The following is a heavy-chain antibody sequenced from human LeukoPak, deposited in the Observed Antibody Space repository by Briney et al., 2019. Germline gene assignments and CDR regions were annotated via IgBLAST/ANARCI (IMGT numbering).Heavy chain of an antibody. Sequence: SQTLSLTCTVSGGSISSGDYHWSWIRQPPGQGLECIGYIYYSGSTYYNPSLKSRVTISVDTSKNQFSLKLSSVSAADTAIYYCARTDTAVVFLDYWGQGTLVTVSS. CDR1: GGSISSGDYH. J-gene: IGHJ4*02. D-gene: IGHD5-18*01. V-gene: IGHV4-30-4*01. CDR2: IYYSGST. CDR3: ARTDTAVVFLDY.